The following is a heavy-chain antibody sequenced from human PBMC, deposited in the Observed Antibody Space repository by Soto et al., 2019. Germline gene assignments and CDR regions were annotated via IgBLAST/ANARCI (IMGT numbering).Heavy chain of an antibody. CDR2: IYYSGGT. V-gene: IGHV4-31*03. D-gene: IGHD3-10*01. CDR1: GGSISSGGYY. J-gene: IGHJ4*02. CDR3: ARDGSAGNFDY. Sequence: QVQLQESGPGLVKPSQTLSLTCTVSGGSISSGGYYWSWIRQHPGKGLEWIGYIYYSGGTFYNPSLKSRVTLSVDTSKNPFSLKLSSVTAADTAVYYCARDGSAGNFDYWGQGTLVTVSS.